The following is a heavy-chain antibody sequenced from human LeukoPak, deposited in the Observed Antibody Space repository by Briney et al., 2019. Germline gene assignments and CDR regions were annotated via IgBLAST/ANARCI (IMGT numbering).Heavy chain of an antibody. CDR3: ARERDGSGSYGVLDY. V-gene: IGHV1-2*02. CDR2: INPNSGGT. CDR1: GYTFTGYY. J-gene: IGHJ4*02. D-gene: IGHD1-26*01. Sequence: VSVEVSCKASGYTFTGYYMHWVRQAPGQGLEWMGWINPNSGGTNYAQKFQGRVTMTRDTSISTAYMGLSRLRSDDTAVYYCARERDGSGSYGVLDYWGQGTLVTVSS.